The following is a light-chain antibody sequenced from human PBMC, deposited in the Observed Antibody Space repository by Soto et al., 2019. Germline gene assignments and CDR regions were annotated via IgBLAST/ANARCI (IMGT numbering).Light chain of an antibody. V-gene: IGLV2-8*01. CDR3: SSYAGNNNFCV. J-gene: IGLJ1*01. Sequence: QSALTQPPSASGSPGQSVTISCIGTSSDVGGYDYVSWYQQHPGKAPKLIISEVTKRPSGVPDRFSGSKSGNTASLTVSGLQAEDEAYYYCSSYAGNNNFCVFGPGTKVTVL. CDR1: SSDVGGYDY. CDR2: EVT.